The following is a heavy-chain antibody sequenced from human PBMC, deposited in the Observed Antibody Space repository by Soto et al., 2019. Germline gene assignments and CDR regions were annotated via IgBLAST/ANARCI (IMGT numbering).Heavy chain of an antibody. J-gene: IGHJ6*04. CDR3: ARHLFPNYYYAMDV. CDR2: IYYSGST. CDR1: GYSIRSYY. D-gene: IGHD2-21*01. Sequence: SETLSLTCTVSGYSIRSYYWSWIRQPPGMGLEWIGYIYYSGSTNYNPSLKSRVTISVDTSKNQFSLKLSSVTAADTAVYYCARHLFPNYYYAMDVWGKGTTVTVSS. V-gene: IGHV4-59*08.